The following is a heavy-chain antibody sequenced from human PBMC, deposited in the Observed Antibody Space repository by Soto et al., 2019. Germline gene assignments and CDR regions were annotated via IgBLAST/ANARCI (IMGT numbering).Heavy chain of an antibody. CDR1: GFTFSSYS. CDR2: ISSSSSTI. J-gene: IGHJ6*03. CDR3: AREEETDFWSDYYYMDV. Sequence: GGSLRLSCAASGFTFSSYSMNWVRQAPGKGLEWVSYISSSSSTIYYADSVKGRFTISRDNAKNSLYLQMNSLRAEDTAVYCCAREEETDFWSDYYYMDVWGKGTTVTVSS. D-gene: IGHD3-3*01. V-gene: IGHV3-48*01.